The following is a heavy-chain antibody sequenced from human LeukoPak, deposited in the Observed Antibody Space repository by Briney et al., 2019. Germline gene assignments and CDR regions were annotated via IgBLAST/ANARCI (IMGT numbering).Heavy chain of an antibody. CDR2: IIPIFGTA. Sequence: GSSVKVSRKASGGTFSSYAISWVRQAPGQGLEWMGGIIPIFGTANYAQKFQGRVTITTDESTSTAYMELSSLRSEDTAVYYCASGDQYYYDSSGYYYYWGQGTLVTVSS. CDR1: GGTFSSYA. CDR3: ASGDQYYYDSSGYYYY. J-gene: IGHJ4*02. V-gene: IGHV1-69*05. D-gene: IGHD3-22*01.